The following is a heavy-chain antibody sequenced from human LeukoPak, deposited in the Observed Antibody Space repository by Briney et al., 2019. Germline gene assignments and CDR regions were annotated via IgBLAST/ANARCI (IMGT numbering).Heavy chain of an antibody. CDR2: IIPILGIA. V-gene: IGHV1-69*04. D-gene: IGHD3-22*01. Sequence: ASVKVSCKASGGTFSSYAISWVRQAPGQGLEWMGRIIPILGIANYAQKFQGRVTITADKSTSTAYMELSSLRSEDTAVYYCAREGGRYYDSSGFGYWGQGTLVTVSS. CDR1: GGTFSSYA. J-gene: IGHJ4*02. CDR3: AREGGRYYDSSGFGY.